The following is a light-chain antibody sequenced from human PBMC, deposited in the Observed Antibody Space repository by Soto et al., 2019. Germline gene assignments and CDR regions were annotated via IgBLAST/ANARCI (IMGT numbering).Light chain of an antibody. Sequence: DIVLTQSPGTLSLSPGEIATLYFRASQSVSSNHLAWYQQKPGQAPRLLIYGGSSRATGIPVRFSGSGSETDFTLTISRLESEDFAVYYCQQYGSSPGTFGQGTKVDI. CDR2: GGS. CDR3: QQYGSSPGT. CDR1: QSVSSNH. V-gene: IGKV3-20*01. J-gene: IGKJ1*01.